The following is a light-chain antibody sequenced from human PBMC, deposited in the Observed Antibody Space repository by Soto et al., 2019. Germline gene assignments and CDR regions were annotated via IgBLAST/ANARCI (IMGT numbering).Light chain of an antibody. J-gene: IGKJ2*01. Sequence: DIQMTQSPSSLSASVGDRVTITCRASQTISNYLNWYQQKPGKAPKLLINGASTLQSGVPSRFSGTRSGTDLALTISSLQPEDFATYYCQHSYSSPYTFGQGTKLEIK. CDR3: QHSYSSPYT. CDR1: QTISNY. V-gene: IGKV1-39*01. CDR2: GAS.